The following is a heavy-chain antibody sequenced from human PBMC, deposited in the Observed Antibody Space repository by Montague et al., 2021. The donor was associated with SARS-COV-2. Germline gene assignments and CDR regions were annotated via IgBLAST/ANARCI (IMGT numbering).Heavy chain of an antibody. Sequence: CAISGDSVSSNIAAWNWIRQSPSRGLEWLGRTYYRSKWYNDYAVSVISRITISPDTSKNQFSLQPNSVTPEDTAVYYCTQERGPGRTTWHYFDYWGQGTLVTVSS. CDR3: TQERGPGRTTWHYFDY. D-gene: IGHD1-14*01. V-gene: IGHV6-1*01. CDR2: TYYRSKWYN. J-gene: IGHJ4*02. CDR1: GDSVSSNIAA.